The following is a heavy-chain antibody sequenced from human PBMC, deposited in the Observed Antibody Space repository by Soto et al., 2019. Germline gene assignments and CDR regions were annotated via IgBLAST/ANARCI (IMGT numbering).Heavy chain of an antibody. Sequence: GASVKVSCKASGGTFSSYAISWVRQAPGQGLEWMGGIIPIFGTANYAQKFQGRVTITADESTSTAYMELSSLRSEDTAVYYCAVRRRSNYRHHYGRAFRAQRPTDTVS. CDR1: GGTFSSYA. D-gene: IGHD4-4*01. CDR3: AVRRRSNYRHHYGRAF. CDR2: IIPIFGTA. V-gene: IGHV1-69*13. J-gene: IGHJ6*02.